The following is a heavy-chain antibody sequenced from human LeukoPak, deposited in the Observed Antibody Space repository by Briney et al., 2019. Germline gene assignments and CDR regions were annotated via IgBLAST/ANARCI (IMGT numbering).Heavy chain of an antibody. CDR2: INPNSGGT. Sequence: ASVKVSCKASGYTFTGYYMQWVRQAPGQGLEWMGWINPNSGGTNYAQKVQGRVTMTRDTSISTAYMELSRLRSDDTAVYYCARDRTRTGYSSGWYHDYWGQGTLVTVSS. CDR3: ARDRTRTGYSSGWYHDY. V-gene: IGHV1-2*02. CDR1: GYTFTGYY. D-gene: IGHD6-19*01. J-gene: IGHJ4*02.